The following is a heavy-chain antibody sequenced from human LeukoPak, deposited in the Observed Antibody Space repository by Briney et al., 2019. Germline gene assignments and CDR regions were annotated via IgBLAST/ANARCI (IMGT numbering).Heavy chain of an antibody. J-gene: IGHJ4*02. D-gene: IGHD1-26*01. Sequence: GALVKVSCKASGYTFTGYYLHWVRQAPGQGLEWMGWINPNSGGTNYAQKFQGRVTMTRETSISTVHMELSRLRSDDTAVYFCAREKMVGALKLLDYWGQGTLVTVSS. V-gene: IGHV1-2*02. CDR2: INPNSGGT. CDR1: GYTFTGYY. CDR3: AREKMVGALKLLDY.